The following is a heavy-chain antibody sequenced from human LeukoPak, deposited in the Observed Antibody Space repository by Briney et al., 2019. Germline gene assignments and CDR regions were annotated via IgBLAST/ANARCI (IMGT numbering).Heavy chain of an antibody. CDR2: ISRGSTIT. Sequence: GGSLRLSCAASGFSFSDYSMNWVRQAPGKVLEWVSYISRGSTITYYGESVKGRFTISRDNAKNSVYLEMNSLRDEDAAVYYCARDETWGSAYHYHGMDVWGQGTTVTVSS. D-gene: IGHD3-16*01. CDR1: GFSFSDYS. V-gene: IGHV3-48*02. CDR3: ARDETWGSAYHYHGMDV. J-gene: IGHJ6*02.